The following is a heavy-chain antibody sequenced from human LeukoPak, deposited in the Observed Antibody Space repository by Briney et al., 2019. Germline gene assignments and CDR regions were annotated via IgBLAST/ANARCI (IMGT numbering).Heavy chain of an antibody. Sequence: ASVKVSCKASGYTFTAYSIHWVRQATGQGLEWMGWMNPNSGNTGYAQKFQGRVTITRNTSISTAYMELSSLRSEGTAVYYCARGPRRAYFDLWGRGTLVTVSS. V-gene: IGHV1-8*03. CDR3: ARGPRRAYFDL. J-gene: IGHJ2*01. CDR2: MNPNSGNT. CDR1: GYTFTAYS.